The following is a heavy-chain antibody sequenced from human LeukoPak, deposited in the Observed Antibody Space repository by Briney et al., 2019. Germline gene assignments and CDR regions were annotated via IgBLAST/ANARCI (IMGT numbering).Heavy chain of an antibody. V-gene: IGHV1-2*02. J-gene: IGHJ4*02. Sequence: ASVKVSCKASGYTFTGYYIHWVRQAPGQGLDYLGWIKPNSGATNYVQKFQGRVTMARDTSINTAYMELSGLTSDDTAVYYCARGGDFRFAYWGQGTLVTVSS. CDR1: GYTFTGYY. CDR3: ARGGDFRFAY. CDR2: IKPNSGAT. D-gene: IGHD2-21*02.